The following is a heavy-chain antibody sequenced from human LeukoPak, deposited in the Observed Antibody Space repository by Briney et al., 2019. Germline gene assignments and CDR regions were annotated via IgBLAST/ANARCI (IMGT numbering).Heavy chain of an antibody. CDR2: INPNSGGT. CDR1: GYTFTGYY. V-gene: IGHV1-2*02. Sequence: GASVKVSCTASGYTFTGYYMHWVRQAPGQGLEWMGWINPNSGGTNYAQKFQGRVTMTRDTSISTAYMELSRLRSDDTAVYYCARVFGAARPRGNWFDPWGQGTLVTVSS. CDR3: ARVFGAARPRGNWFDP. D-gene: IGHD6-6*01. J-gene: IGHJ5*02.